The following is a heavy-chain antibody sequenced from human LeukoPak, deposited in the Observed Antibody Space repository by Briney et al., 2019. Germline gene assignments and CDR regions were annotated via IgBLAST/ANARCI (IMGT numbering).Heavy chain of an antibody. CDR1: GFTFSSYA. CDR2: IAFDGSNA. D-gene: IGHD3-22*01. Sequence: QPGGSLRLSCVASGFTFSSYAMHWVRQAPGKGLEWVAVIAFDGSNALYADSVKGRFTISRDNAKNSLYLQMNSLRAEDTAVYYCVRDRAYFDSSGFYNLDYWGQGTLVTVSS. J-gene: IGHJ4*02. CDR3: VRDRAYFDSSGFYNLDY. V-gene: IGHV3-30-3*01.